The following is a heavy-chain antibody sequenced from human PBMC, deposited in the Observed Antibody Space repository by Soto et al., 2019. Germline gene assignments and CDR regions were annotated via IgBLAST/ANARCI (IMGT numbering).Heavy chain of an antibody. D-gene: IGHD6-6*01. Sequence: SVKVSCKASGGTFSSYTISWVRQAPGQGLEWMGRIIPILGIANYAQKFQGRVAITADKSTSTAYMELSSLRSEDTAVYYCARVSSSFMGDYYYYYMDVWGKGTTVTVSS. CDR3: ARVSSSFMGDYYYYYMDV. CDR2: IIPILGIA. V-gene: IGHV1-69*02. J-gene: IGHJ6*03. CDR1: GGTFSSYT.